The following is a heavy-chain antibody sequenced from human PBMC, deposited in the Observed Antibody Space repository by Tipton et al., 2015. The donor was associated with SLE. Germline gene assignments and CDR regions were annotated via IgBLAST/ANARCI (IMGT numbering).Heavy chain of an antibody. D-gene: IGHD2-15*01. CDR2: IYYSGST. V-gene: IGHV4-61*01. CDR3: AKGSQRGYCSGGSCYPDY. Sequence: TLSLTCTVSGGSVSSGSYYWSWIRQPPGKGLEWIGYIYYSGSTNYNPSLKSRVTISVDTSKNQFSLKLSSVTAADTAVYYCAKGSQRGYCSGGSCYPDYLGQGTLVTVPS. CDR1: GGSVSSGSYY. J-gene: IGHJ4*02.